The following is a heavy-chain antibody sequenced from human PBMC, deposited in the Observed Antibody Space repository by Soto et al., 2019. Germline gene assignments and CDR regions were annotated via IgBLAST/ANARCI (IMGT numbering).Heavy chain of an antibody. D-gene: IGHD1-26*01. CDR1: GFTLGAYS. J-gene: IGHJ4*02. Sequence: EVQLVESGGGLVQPGGSLRLSCVVSGFTLGAYSMNWVRQAPGKGLEWVSYSSDSGSRMYYADSVKGRFTISRDSARNSRFLQMNSLRVEDTAVYYCAPQGVGATGYLYWGQGTLVTVSS. CDR2: SSDSGSRM. V-gene: IGHV3-48*01. CDR3: APQGVGATGYLY.